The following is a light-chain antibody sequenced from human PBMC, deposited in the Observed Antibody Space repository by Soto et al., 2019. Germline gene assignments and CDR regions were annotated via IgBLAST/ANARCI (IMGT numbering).Light chain of an antibody. J-gene: IGLJ1*01. CDR3: CSYAGSFYV. Sequence: QSALTQPRAVSGSHGQSVTISCTGTSSDVGGYNYVSWYQHHPGKAPKLMIYDVSERPSGVPDRFSGSKSGNTASLTISGLQAEDEADYYCCSYAGSFYVFGTGTQLTVL. CDR2: DVS. CDR1: SSDVGGYNY. V-gene: IGLV2-11*01.